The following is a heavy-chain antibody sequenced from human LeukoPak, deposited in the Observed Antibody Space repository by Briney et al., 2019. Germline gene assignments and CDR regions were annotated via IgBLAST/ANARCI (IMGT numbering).Heavy chain of an antibody. J-gene: IGHJ4*02. D-gene: IGHD2-2*01. CDR1: GFTSSDSA. Sequence: PGGSLRLSCAASGFTSSDSAFHWVRQASGKGLEWVGRIRGKARNYATAYAASVTGRFTISRDDSKNTAYLQMNSLRAEDTAVYYCARIGCSSTSCGLYFDYWGQGTLVTVSS. CDR3: ARIGCSSTSCGLYFDY. V-gene: IGHV3-73*01. CDR2: IRGKARNYAT.